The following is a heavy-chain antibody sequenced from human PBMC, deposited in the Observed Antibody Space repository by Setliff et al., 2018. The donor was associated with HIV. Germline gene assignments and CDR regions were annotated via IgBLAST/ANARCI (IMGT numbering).Heavy chain of an antibody. D-gene: IGHD3-16*02. CDR3: ARHKDSDYVWGSYRPDGFDI. J-gene: IGHJ3*02. CDR2: IYRSGST. V-gene: IGHV4-34*01. CDR1: GGSFSGYY. Sequence: LSLTCAVYGGSFSGYYWSWIRQPPGKGLEWIGNIYRSGSTYYNPSLRSRVTISVDTSKNQFYLNLNSVTDADTALYYCARHKDSDYVWGSYRPDGFDIWGQGTTVTVSS.